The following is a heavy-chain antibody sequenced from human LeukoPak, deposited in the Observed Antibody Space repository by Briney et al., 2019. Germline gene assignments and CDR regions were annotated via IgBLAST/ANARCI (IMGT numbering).Heavy chain of an antibody. Sequence: SLTLSCAPCGFTYDDYPVHGARRAPGKGLEWFSAFSWNVGRRGYADFVKGRFTISRDNAKNSLYLQMNSLRAEDTALYYCAKDFWPDRSTWYGAFDMWGEGTMVTVSS. J-gene: IGHJ3*02. CDR1: GFTYDDYP. D-gene: IGHD3-10*01. CDR2: FSWNVGRR. CDR3: AKDFWPDRSTWYGAFDM. V-gene: IGHV3-9*01.